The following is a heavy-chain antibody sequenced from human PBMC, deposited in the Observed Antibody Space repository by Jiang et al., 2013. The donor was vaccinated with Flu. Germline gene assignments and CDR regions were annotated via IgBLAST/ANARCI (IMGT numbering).Heavy chain of an antibody. CDR1: GDSVSSYSAA. CDR3: ARGAHILTGYYNYYYFDL. J-gene: IGHJ2*01. Sequence: GPGLVKPSQTLSLTCAISGDSVSSYSAAWNWIRQSPSRGLEWLGRTYYRSKWYNDFAGSVKSRITINPDTSKNQFSLQLNSVTPEDTAVYYCARGAHILTGYYNYYYFDLWGRGTLVTVSS. V-gene: IGHV6-1*01. D-gene: IGHD3-9*01. CDR2: TYYRSKWYN.